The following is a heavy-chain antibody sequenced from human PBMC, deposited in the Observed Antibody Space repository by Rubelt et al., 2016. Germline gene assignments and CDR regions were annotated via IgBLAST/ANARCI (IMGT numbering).Heavy chain of an antibody. CDR1: GGSISTYY. Sequence: QVQLQESGPGLVKPSETLSLTCSVSGGSISTYYWSWVRQSPGKGPEWLGYIYFSWRTDYNPSLKSRVTILLDTSKNQFSRRLSSVTAADTGVYYCARENDYYYYMDVWGKGTTVTVSS. CDR2: IYFSWRT. V-gene: IGHV4-59*01. CDR3: ARENDYYYYMDV. J-gene: IGHJ6*03.